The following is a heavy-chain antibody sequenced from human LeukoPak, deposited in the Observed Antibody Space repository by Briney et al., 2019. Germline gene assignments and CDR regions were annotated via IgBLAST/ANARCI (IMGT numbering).Heavy chain of an antibody. CDR2: ILNDGSQE. CDR3: ARDDALGDNALDI. D-gene: IGHD3-16*01. J-gene: IGHJ3*02. Sequence: GRSLRLSCAASGFTFSSYGMHWVRQAPGKGLEWVAVILNDGSQEKYADSVKGRFTISRENSKNTLFLQMNSLRAEDTAVYYCARDDALGDNALDIWGQGTMVTVSS. V-gene: IGHV3-33*01. CDR1: GFTFSSYG.